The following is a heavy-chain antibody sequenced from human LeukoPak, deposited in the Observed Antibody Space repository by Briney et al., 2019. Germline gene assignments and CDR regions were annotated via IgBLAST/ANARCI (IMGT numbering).Heavy chain of an antibody. Sequence: GGSLRLSCTVSGFSVSDNSMSWVRQAPGKGLEWVSFIYSGTTHYSDSVKGRFTISRDNSRNSVFLQMNSLRPEDTALYHCAKEVDCPSDCLFFHSWGQGTLVTVSS. J-gene: IGHJ4*02. D-gene: IGHD2-21*02. V-gene: IGHV3-53*05. CDR2: IYSGTT. CDR3: AKEVDCPSDCLFFHS. CDR1: GFSVSDNS.